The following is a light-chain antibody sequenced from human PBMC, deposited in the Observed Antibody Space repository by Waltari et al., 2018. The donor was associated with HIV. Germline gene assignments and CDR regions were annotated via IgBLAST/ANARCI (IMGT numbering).Light chain of an antibody. CDR1: GLPNQY. CDR2: KDT. V-gene: IGLV3-25*03. CDR3: QSLDTSNTWV. J-gene: IGLJ3*02. Sequence: SYALPQPPPVSVSPGQTARIPCSGDGLPNQYAYWYQQKPGQAPVMVMYKDTERPSGIPERFSGSSSGTTVTLTISGVQAEDEADYHCQSLDTSNTWVFGGGTKLTVL.